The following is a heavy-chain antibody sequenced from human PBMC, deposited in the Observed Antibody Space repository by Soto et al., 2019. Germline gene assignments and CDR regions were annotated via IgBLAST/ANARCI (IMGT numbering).Heavy chain of an antibody. Sequence: SETLSLTCTVSGGSISSYYWSWIRQPPGKGLEWIGYIYYSGSTNYNPSLKSRVTISVDTSKNQFSLKLSSVAAADTAVYYCAREFRWYSSGWRNWFDPWGQGTLVTVSS. J-gene: IGHJ5*02. CDR2: IYYSGST. D-gene: IGHD6-19*01. CDR1: GGSISSYY. V-gene: IGHV4-59*01. CDR3: AREFRWYSSGWRNWFDP.